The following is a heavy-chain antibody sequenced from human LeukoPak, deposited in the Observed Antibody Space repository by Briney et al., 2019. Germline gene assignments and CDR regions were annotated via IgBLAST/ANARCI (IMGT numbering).Heavy chain of an antibody. V-gene: IGHV3-30*18. CDR3: AKALTVTPS. J-gene: IGHJ5*02. Sequence: GGSLRLSCTASGFTFSSYGMHWVRQAPGKGLEWVAVISYDGSNKYYADSVKGRFTISRDNSKNTLYLQMNSLRAEDTAVYYCAKALTVTPSWGQGTLVTVSS. CDR2: ISYDGSNK. D-gene: IGHD4-17*01. CDR1: GFTFSSYG.